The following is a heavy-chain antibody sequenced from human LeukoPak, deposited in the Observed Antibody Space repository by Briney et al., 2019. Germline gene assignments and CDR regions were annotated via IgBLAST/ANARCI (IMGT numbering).Heavy chain of an antibody. CDR3: ARSEGSRYGYRDV. J-gene: IGHJ6*03. V-gene: IGHV4-59*01. D-gene: IGHD3-9*01. CDR2: IYYSGST. Sequence: SETLSLTCTVSGGSISSYYWSWIRQPPGKGLEWIGYIYYSGSTNYNPSLKSRVTISVDTSKNQFSLKLSSVTAADTAVYYCARSEGSRYGYRDVWGKGTTVTVSS. CDR1: GGSISSYY.